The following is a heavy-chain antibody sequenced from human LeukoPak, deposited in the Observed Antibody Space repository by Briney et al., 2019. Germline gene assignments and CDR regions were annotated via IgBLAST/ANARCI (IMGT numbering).Heavy chain of an antibody. Sequence: GGSLRLSCAASGFTFSDYYMSWIRQAPGKGLEWVSYISSSGSTIYYADSVKGRFTISRDNAKNSLYLQMNSLRAEDTAVYYCARARQNYYYYYMDVWGKGTTVTVSS. CDR2: ISSSGSTI. CDR3: ARARQNYYYYYMDV. V-gene: IGHV3-11*04. CDR1: GFTFSDYY. J-gene: IGHJ6*03.